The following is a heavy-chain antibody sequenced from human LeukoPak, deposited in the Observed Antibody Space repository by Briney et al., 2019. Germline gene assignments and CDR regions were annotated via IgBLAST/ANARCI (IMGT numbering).Heavy chain of an antibody. CDR3: TVDYYGSGMYYYYMDV. V-gene: IGHV3-49*04. CDR1: GFTFSSYS. CDR2: IRSKAYGGTT. D-gene: IGHD3-10*01. J-gene: IGHJ6*03. Sequence: GGSLRLSCAASGFTFSSYSMSWVRQAPGKGLEWVGFIRSKAYGGTTEYAASVKGRFTISRDDSKSIAYLQMNSLKTEDTAVYYCTVDYYGSGMYYYYMDVWGKGTTVTISS.